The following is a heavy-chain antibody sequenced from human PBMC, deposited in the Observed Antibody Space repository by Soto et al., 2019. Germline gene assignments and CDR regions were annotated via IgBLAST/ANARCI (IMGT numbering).Heavy chain of an antibody. Sequence: EVQLLESGGDLVQPGGSLRLSCAASEFTFSSYVMSWVRQAPGKGLEWVSAINGGSDSTYYADSVKGRVTISRDNSKNTLYLQMNSLRAEDTAVYYCAKGSASGRPYYFDYWGQGTLVTVSS. CDR1: EFTFSSYV. CDR2: INGGSDST. V-gene: IGHV3-23*01. J-gene: IGHJ4*02. CDR3: AKGSASGRPYYFDY. D-gene: IGHD6-6*01.